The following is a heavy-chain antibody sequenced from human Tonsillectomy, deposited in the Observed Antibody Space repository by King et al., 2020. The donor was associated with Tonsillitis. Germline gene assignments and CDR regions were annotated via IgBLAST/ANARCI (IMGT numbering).Heavy chain of an antibody. CDR1: GGPISRGGYS. J-gene: IGHJ3*02. CDR2: IYYSGST. CDR3: ATSYDTRGDGYDI. V-gene: IGHV4-30-4*07. D-gene: IGHD3-22*01. Sequence: VQLQESGPGLVKPSQTLSLTCAVSGGPISRGGYSWSWIRQPPGKGLEWIGYIYYSGSTDYNPSLKSRVTMSIDASQNQFSLKLSSVTAAHTSVYYCATSYDTRGDGYDIWGQGTMVTVSS.